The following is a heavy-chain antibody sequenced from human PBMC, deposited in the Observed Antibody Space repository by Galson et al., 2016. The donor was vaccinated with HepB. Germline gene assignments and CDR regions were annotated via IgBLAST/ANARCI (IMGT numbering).Heavy chain of an antibody. D-gene: IGHD4-11*01. V-gene: IGHV3-9*01. Sequence: SLRLSCAASGFSFDDYAMYWVRQAPGKGLEWVSGIDWNSGTIAYADSVKGRFTISRDNAKTSVYLQINSLRAEDTAVYYCARVYRGSNYREFDYWGQGTLVTVSS. CDR2: IDWNSGTI. J-gene: IGHJ4*02. CDR3: ARVYRGSNYREFDY. CDR1: GFSFDDYA.